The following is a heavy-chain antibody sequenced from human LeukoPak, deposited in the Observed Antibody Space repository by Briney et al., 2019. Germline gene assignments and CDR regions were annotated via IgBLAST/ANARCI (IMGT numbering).Heavy chain of an antibody. CDR3: ARITMVPYYYYYYMDV. V-gene: IGHV1-18*01. J-gene: IGHJ6*03. CDR1: GYTFINYG. D-gene: IGHD3-10*01. Sequence: ASVKVSCKASGYTFINYGITWVRQAPGQGLEWMGWISAYNGNTNYAQKLQGRVTMTTDTSTSTAYMELRSLRSDDTAVYYCARITMVPYYYYYYMDVWGKGTTVTISS. CDR2: ISAYNGNT.